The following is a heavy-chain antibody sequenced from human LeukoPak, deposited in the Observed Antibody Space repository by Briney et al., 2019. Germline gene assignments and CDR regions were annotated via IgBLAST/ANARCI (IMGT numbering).Heavy chain of an antibody. CDR3: ARKQLWQLGAFDI. CDR2: INPSGGST. CDR1: GYTFTRYY. Sequence: ASVKVSCKASGYTFTRYYMHWVRQAPGQGLEWMGIINPSGGSTSYAQKFQGRVTMTRDTSTSTVYMELSSLRSEDTAVYYCARKQLWQLGAFDIWGQGTMVTVSS. V-gene: IGHV1-46*01. J-gene: IGHJ3*02. D-gene: IGHD5-18*01.